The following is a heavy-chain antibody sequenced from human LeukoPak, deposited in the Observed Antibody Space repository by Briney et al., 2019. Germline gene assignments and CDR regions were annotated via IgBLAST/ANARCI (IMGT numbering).Heavy chain of an antibody. V-gene: IGHV4-39*07. CDR1: GGSISSSSYY. Sequence: SETLSLTCTVSGGSISSSSYYWGWVRQPPGKGLEWIGSIYYSGRTYYNPSLKSRFTISVDTSKNQFSLKLSSVTAADTAVYYCARGGISLNDAFDIWGQGAMVTVSS. J-gene: IGHJ3*02. D-gene: IGHD3-3*01. CDR3: ARGGISLNDAFDI. CDR2: IYYSGRT.